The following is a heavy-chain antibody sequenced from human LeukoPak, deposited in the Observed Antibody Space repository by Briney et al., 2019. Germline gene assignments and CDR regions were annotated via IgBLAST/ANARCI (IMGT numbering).Heavy chain of an antibody. CDR1: GYTLTELS. Sequence: ASVKVSCKVSGYTLTELSMHWVRQAPGKGLEWMGGFDPEDGETIYAQKFQGRVTMTEDTSTDTAYMELSSLRSEDTAVYYCAIPTLGELFFDYWGQGTLVTVSS. CDR2: FDPEDGET. V-gene: IGHV1-24*01. CDR3: AIPTLGELFFDY. D-gene: IGHD3-10*01. J-gene: IGHJ4*02.